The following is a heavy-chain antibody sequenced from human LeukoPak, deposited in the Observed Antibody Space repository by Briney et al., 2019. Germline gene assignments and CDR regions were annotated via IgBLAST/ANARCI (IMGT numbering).Heavy chain of an antibody. CDR3: TTDRYSGYDYGY. V-gene: IGHV3-49*04. J-gene: IGHJ4*02. Sequence: GGSLRLSCTASGFTFGDYAVNWVRQAPGKGLEWVGLIRSKAYGGTTEYAASVKGRFAISRGDSKSIAYLQMNSLKTEDTAVYYCTTDRYSGYDYGYWGQGTLVTVSS. D-gene: IGHD5-12*01. CDR1: GFTFGDYA. CDR2: IRSKAYGGTT.